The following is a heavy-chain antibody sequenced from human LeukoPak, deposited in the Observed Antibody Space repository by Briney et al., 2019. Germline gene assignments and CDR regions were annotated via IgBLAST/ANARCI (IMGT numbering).Heavy chain of an antibody. V-gene: IGHV3-30*04. CDR1: GFIFSPYS. Sequence: GGSLRLSCAASGFIFSPYSMHWVRQAPGKGLEWVAVISYDGNNQYYADSVEGRFTISRDNSKNTLYVQMSSLRAEDTAVYYCARESYFTLYDREYGTLTGYNALDVWGQGTTVTVSS. CDR2: ISYDGNNQ. D-gene: IGHD3-9*01. CDR3: ARESYFTLYDREYGTLTGYNALDV. J-gene: IGHJ6*02.